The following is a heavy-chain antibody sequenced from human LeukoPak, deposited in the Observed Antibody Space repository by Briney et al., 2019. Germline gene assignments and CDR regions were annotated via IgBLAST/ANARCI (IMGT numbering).Heavy chain of an antibody. Sequence: GGSLRLSCATSGFSFSVHGMHWVRQAPGKGLEWVAGVANDGSRTHYADSVKGRFTISRDNSKNTLSLQMNSLGAQDTAVYYCARDRDSYRLDYWDQGTLVTVSS. CDR1: GFSFSVHG. CDR3: ARDRDSYRLDY. CDR2: VANDGSRT. D-gene: IGHD3-16*02. V-gene: IGHV3-30*03. J-gene: IGHJ4*02.